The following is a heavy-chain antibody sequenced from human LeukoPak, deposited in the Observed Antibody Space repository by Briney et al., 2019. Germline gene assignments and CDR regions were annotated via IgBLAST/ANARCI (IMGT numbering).Heavy chain of an antibody. Sequence: ASVKVSCKASGYTFTSYGINWVRQAPGQGLEWMGWISAYNDNTNYAQKFQGRVTMTRDMSTSTDYMELSSLRSEDTAVYYCARDNSVEDTAWWFDPWGQGTLVTVSS. CDR3: ARDNSVEDTAWWFDP. CDR1: GYTFTSYG. D-gene: IGHD4-23*01. V-gene: IGHV1-18*01. CDR2: ISAYNDNT. J-gene: IGHJ5*02.